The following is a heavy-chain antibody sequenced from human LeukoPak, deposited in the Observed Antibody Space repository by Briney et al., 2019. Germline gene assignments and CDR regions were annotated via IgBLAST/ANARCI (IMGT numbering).Heavy chain of an antibody. CDR2: IYYSGST. CDR1: GGSISSCY. V-gene: IGHV4-59*01. Sequence: PSETLSLTCTVSGGSISSCYWSWIRQPPGKGLEWIGYIYYSGSTNYNPYLKSRVTISVEKSKNQFSLKLSSVTAADPAVYYCARVGYCSGGSCYGGYDYYGMDVWGQGTTVTVSS. D-gene: IGHD2-15*01. CDR3: ARVGYCSGGSCYGGYDYYGMDV. J-gene: IGHJ6*02.